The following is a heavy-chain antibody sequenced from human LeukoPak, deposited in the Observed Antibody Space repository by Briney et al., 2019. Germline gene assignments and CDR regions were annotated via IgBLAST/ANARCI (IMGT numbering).Heavy chain of an antibody. V-gene: IGHV3-30-3*01. J-gene: IGHJ4*02. CDR3: ARATWARSGLDYFDY. Sequence: PGRSLRLSCAASGFTSSSYPMHWVRQAPGKGLEWVTLISYDGSNKYYADSVKGRFTISRDISKNTLYLQMNSLRAEDTAVYYCARATWARSGLDYFDYWGQGTLVTVSS. CDR2: ISYDGSNK. D-gene: IGHD5-24*01. CDR1: GFTSSSYP.